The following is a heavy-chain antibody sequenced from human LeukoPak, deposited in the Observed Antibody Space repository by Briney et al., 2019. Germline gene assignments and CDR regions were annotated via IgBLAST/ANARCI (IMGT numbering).Heavy chain of an antibody. J-gene: IGHJ4*02. Sequence: SETLSLTCSVSGGSISNYYWSWIRQPPGKGLEWIGYIYYSGSTNYNPSLKSRVTISVDTSKNQLSLKLSSVTAADTAMYYCARTRRDAYLTPFKYWGQGTLVSVSS. D-gene: IGHD3-16*01. CDR3: ARTRRDAYLTPFKY. CDR1: GGSISNYY. CDR2: IYYSGST. V-gene: IGHV4-59*01.